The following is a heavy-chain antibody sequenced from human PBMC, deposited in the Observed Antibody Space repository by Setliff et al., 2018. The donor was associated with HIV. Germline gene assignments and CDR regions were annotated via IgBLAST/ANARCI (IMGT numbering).Heavy chain of an antibody. Sequence: GGSLRLSCAASGFTFSSYWMHWVRQAPGKGLVWVSRINSDGSSTSYADSVKGRFTISRDNAKNTLYLQMNSLRAEDTAVYYCTRGPLRTTPADNWFDPWGQGTLVTVSS. CDR2: INSDGSST. CDR3: TRGPLRTTPADNWFDP. J-gene: IGHJ5*02. V-gene: IGHV3-74*01. CDR1: GFTFSSYW. D-gene: IGHD2-15*01.